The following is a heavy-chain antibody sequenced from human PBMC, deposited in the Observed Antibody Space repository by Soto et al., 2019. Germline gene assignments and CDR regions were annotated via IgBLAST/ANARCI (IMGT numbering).Heavy chain of an antibody. J-gene: IGHJ6*02. CDR1: GYTFTNYW. CDR2: IYPGDSDT. V-gene: IGHV5-51*01. CDR3: ARNKIEGYYYGMDV. Sequence: LKISCKGSGYTFTNYWIGWVRQMPGKGLEWMGMIYPGDSDTRYSPSFQGQVTISADKSIGTAYLQWSSLKASDTAIYYCARNKIEGYYYGMDVWGQGTTVTVS.